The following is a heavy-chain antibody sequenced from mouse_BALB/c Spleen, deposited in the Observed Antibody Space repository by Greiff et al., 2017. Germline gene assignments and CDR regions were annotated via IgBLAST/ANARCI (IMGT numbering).Heavy chain of an antibody. CDR3: ARRYDYGGGYAMDY. CDR1: GYPITSHYA. J-gene: IGHJ4*01. CDR2: ISYSGST. V-gene: IGHV3-2*02. Sequence: VQLKESGPGLVKPSQSLSLTCTVTGYPITSHYAWTWIRQFPGNKLEWLGYISYSGSTSYNPSLNSRISITRDTSKNQFFLQLNSVTTEDTATYYCARRYDYGGGYAMDYWGQGTSVTDSS. D-gene: IGHD2-4*01.